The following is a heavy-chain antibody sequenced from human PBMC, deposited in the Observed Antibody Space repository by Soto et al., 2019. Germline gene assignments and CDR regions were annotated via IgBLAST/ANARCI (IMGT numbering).Heavy chain of an antibody. D-gene: IGHD3-3*01. CDR2: ISGSGGST. Sequence: EVQQLESGGGLVQPGGSLRLSCAASGFTFSSYARSWVRQAPGKGLEWVSAISGSGGSTYYADSVKGRFTISRDNSKNTLYLQMNRLRAEDTAVYYCAKDFWVEMATMTLGYWGQGTLVTVSS. CDR3: AKDFWVEMATMTLGY. CDR1: GFTFSSYA. J-gene: IGHJ4*02. V-gene: IGHV3-23*01.